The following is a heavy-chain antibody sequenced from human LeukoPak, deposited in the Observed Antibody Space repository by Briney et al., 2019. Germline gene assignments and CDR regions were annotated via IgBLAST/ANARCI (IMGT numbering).Heavy chain of an antibody. CDR2: IYTSGST. D-gene: IGHD2-2*01. CDR1: GGSISSYY. V-gene: IGHV4-4*09. Sequence: SSETLSLTCTVSGGSISSYYWSWIRQPPGKGLEWIGYIYTSGSTNYNPSLKSRVTISVDTSKNQFSLKLSSVTAADTAVYYCAREASSYHDYWGQGTLVTVSS. CDR3: AREASSYHDY. J-gene: IGHJ4*02.